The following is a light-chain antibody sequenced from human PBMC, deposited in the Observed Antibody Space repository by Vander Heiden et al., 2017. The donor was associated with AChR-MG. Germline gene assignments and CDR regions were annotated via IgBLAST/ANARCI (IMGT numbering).Light chain of an antibody. V-gene: IGKV1-33*01. Sequence: DIQLTQSPTSLSASVGDRVTITCQASQDITNRLNWYQQRPGKAPNLLISATSTLETWVPSRFSGSGSGTDFIRTINNLQPDDTARYYCQHYKTLPLTFGGGTKVEI. J-gene: IGKJ4*01. CDR3: QHYKTLPLT. CDR2: ATS. CDR1: QDITNR.